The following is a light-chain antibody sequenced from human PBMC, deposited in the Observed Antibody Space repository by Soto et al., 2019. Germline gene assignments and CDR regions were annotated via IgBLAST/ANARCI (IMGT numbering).Light chain of an antibody. V-gene: IGKV3-20*01. Sequence: EIVLTQSPGTLSLSAGERATLSCRASQSVSSSYLAWYQQKPGQAPRLPIYGASNRATGIPDRFSGSGSGTDFTLTISRLEPEDFAVYYCQQYGSSGTFGQGTKVDIK. CDR2: GAS. J-gene: IGKJ1*01. CDR3: QQYGSSGT. CDR1: QSVSSSY.